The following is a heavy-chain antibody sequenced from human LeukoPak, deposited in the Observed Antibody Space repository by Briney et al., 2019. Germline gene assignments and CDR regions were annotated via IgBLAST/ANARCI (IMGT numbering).Heavy chain of an antibody. Sequence: PGGSLRLSCAASGFTFRSYGTHWVRQAPGKGLEWVTFIRYDGSDKYYVDSVKGRFTISRDNSKNTPYLQMNSLRPEDTALYYCARDGGRGVLDYWGQGTLVIVSS. V-gene: IGHV3-30*02. CDR1: GFTFRSYG. J-gene: IGHJ4*02. CDR3: ARDGGRGVLDY. CDR2: IRYDGSDK. D-gene: IGHD1-26*01.